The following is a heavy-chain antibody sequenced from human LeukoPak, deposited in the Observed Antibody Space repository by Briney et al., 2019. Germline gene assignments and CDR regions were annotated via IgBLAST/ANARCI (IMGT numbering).Heavy chain of an antibody. Sequence: PSETLSLTCTVSGGSISSSSYYWVWIRQPPGKGLEWIGSIYYSGSTYYNPSLKSRVTISVDTSKNQFSLKLSSVTAADTAVYYCARRGAHIVVVPAAIFTTEVEYYFDYWGQGTLVTVSS. CDR2: IYYSGST. J-gene: IGHJ4*02. CDR1: GGSISSSSYY. CDR3: ARRGAHIVVVPAAIFTTEVEYYFDY. V-gene: IGHV4-39*01. D-gene: IGHD2-2*01.